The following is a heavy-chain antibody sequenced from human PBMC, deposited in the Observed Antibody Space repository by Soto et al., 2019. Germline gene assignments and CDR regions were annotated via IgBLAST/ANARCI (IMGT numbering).Heavy chain of an antibody. V-gene: IGHV3-23*01. CDR2: ISGSGGST. D-gene: IGHD2-15*01. Sequence: GGSLRLSCAASGFTFSSDAMSWVRQARGKGLEWVSAISGSGGSTYYADSVKGRFTISRDNSKNTLYLQMNSLRAEDTAVYYCAKEGDPYCSGGSCYGYWGQGTLVTVSS. CDR3: AKEGDPYCSGGSCYGY. J-gene: IGHJ4*02. CDR1: GFTFSSDA.